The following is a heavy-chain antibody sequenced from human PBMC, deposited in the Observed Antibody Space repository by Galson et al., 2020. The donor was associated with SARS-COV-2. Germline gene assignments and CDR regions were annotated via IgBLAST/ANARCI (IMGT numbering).Heavy chain of an antibody. J-gene: IGHJ4*02. D-gene: IGHD2-2*01. CDR3: ARQANFNLAVGIVVGPAAKVNFDY. CDR2: IYYSGST. Sequence: ASETLSLTCTVSGGSISSSSYYWGWIRQPPGKGLEWIGSIYYSGSTYYNPSLKSRVTISVDTSKNQLSLKLSSVTAADTAVYYCARQANFNLAVGIVVGPAAKVNFDYWGQGTLVTVSS. V-gene: IGHV4-39*01. CDR1: GGSISSSSYY.